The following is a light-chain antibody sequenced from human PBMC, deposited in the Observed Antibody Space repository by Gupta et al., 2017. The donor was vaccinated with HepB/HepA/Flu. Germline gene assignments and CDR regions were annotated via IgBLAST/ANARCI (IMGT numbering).Light chain of an antibody. CDR3: QYYDRISHWV. J-gene: IGLJ3*02. CDR1: SGSIASSY. V-gene: IGLV6-57*03. CDR2: YDK. Sequence: NFILTQPHSVSESPGRTVTISCTRRSGSIASSYTQWYQLRPGSAPNTVIFYDKERPSGVPERFSGSIDRSSTSEYITISGLKSEDEAYYDCQYYDRISHWVFGGGTKLTVL.